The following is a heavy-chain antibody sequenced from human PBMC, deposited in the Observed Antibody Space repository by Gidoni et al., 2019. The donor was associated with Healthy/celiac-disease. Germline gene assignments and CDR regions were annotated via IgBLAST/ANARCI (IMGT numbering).Heavy chain of an antibody. CDR2: ISSSSSYI. CDR3: ARGSIAVAGTDY. CDR1: GFTFSSYS. Sequence: EVQLVESGGGLVKPGGSRRLSCAASGFTFSSYSMNWVRQAPVKGLAWVSSISSSSSYIYYADSVKGRVTIPRDNAKNSLYLHMNSLRAEDTAVYYCARGSIAVAGTDYWGQGTLVTVSS. V-gene: IGHV3-21*01. J-gene: IGHJ4*02. D-gene: IGHD6-19*01.